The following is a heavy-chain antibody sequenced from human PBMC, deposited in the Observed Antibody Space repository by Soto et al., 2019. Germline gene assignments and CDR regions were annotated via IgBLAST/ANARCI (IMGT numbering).Heavy chain of an antibody. CDR3: AKDYGSGWTMGDF. CDR2: ISYDGSNK. V-gene: IGHV3-30*18. D-gene: IGHD6-19*01. CDR1: GFTFSSYG. Sequence: QVQLVESGGGVVQPGRSLRLSCAASGFTFSSYGMHWVRQAPGKGLEWLAVISYDGSNKYYADSVKGRFTISRDNSKNTLYLQVNSLRAEDTAMYYGAKDYGSGWTMGDFWGQGTLVTVSS. J-gene: IGHJ4*02.